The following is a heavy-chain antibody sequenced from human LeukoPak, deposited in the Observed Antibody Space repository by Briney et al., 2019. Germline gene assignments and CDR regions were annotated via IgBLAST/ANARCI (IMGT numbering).Heavy chain of an antibody. J-gene: IGHJ4*02. CDR2: INWNGGST. V-gene: IGHV3-20*04. D-gene: IGHD6-13*01. CDR3: ARGLAAAGTAY. CDR1: GFIFDDYG. Sequence: GGSLRLPCAASGFIFDDYGMSWVRQAPGKGLEWVSGINWNGGSTGYADSVKGRFTNSRDNAKNSLYLQMNSLRAEDTALYYCARGLAAAGTAYWGQGTLVTVSS.